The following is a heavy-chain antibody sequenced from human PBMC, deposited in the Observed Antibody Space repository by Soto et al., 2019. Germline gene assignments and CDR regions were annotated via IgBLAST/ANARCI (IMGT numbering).Heavy chain of an antibody. CDR2: IYHSGST. D-gene: IGHD3-3*02. J-gene: IGHJ6*02. V-gene: IGHV4-30-2*01. Sequence: PSETLSLTCTVSGGSISSSSYYWGWIRQPPGKGLEWIGYIYHSGSTYYNPSLKSRVTISVDRSKNQFSLKLSSVTAADTAVYYCARAHVLGTYGMDVWGQGTTVTVS. CDR1: GGSISSSSYY. CDR3: ARAHVLGTYGMDV.